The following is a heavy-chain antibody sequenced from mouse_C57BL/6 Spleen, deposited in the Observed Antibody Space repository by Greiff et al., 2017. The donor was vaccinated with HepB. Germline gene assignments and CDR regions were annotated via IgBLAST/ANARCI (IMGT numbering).Heavy chain of an antibody. CDR1: GYSITSGYY. J-gene: IGHJ3*01. CDR3: AREEEFAY. Sequence: EVQLVESGPGLVKPSQSLSLTCSVTGYSITSGYYWNWIRQFPGNKLEWMGYISYDGSNNYNPSLKNRISITRDTSKNQFFLKLNSVTTEDTATYYCAREEEFAYWGQGTLVTVSA. CDR2: ISYDGSN. V-gene: IGHV3-6*01.